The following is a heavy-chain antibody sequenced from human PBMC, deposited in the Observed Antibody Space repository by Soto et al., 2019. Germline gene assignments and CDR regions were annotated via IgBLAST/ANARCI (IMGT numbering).Heavy chain of an antibody. D-gene: IGHD3-22*01. J-gene: IGHJ1*01. CDR2: INPNSGGT. Sequence: GASVKVSCKASGYTFTGYYMHWVRQAPGQGLEWMGWINPNSGGTNYAQKFQGWVTMTRDTSISTAYMELSRLRSDDTAVYYCARGVEIVVVMMDEEYFQHWGQGTLVTVSS. V-gene: IGHV1-2*04. CDR1: GYTFTGYY. CDR3: ARGVEIVVVMMDEEYFQH.